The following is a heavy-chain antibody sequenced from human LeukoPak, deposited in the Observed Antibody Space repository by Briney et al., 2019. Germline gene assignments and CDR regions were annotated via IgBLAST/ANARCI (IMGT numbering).Heavy chain of an antibody. Sequence: GGSLRLSCAASGFTFSIYWMRWGRQAPGKGLEWVANIKQDGSEKYYVDSVKGRFTISRDNAKNSLYLQMNSLRAEDTAVYYCARAWAAALDYWGQGTLVTVSS. V-gene: IGHV3-7*01. CDR1: GFTFSIYW. J-gene: IGHJ4*02. CDR3: ARAWAAALDY. CDR2: IKQDGSEK. D-gene: IGHD2-2*01.